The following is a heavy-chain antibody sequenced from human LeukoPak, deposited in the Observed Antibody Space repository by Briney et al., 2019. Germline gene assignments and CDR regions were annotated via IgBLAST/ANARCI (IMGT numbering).Heavy chain of an antibody. CDR3: ARLSIVGATLPDFDY. CDR1: GYSISSGYY. Sequence: SETLSLTCAVSGYSISSGYYWGWIRPPPGKGLWWIGSIYHSGSTYYNPSITRRVTIAVATSKHQFSLKLSSVTAADTAVYYCARLSIVGATLPDFDYWGQGTLVTVSS. CDR2: IYHSGST. J-gene: IGHJ4*02. D-gene: IGHD1-26*01. V-gene: IGHV4-38-2*01.